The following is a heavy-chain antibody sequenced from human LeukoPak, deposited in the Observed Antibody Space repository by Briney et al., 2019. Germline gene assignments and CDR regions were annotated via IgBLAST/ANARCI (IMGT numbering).Heavy chain of an antibody. J-gene: IGHJ4*02. V-gene: IGHV3-30*04. CDR1: GFTFSSYA. D-gene: IGHD3-10*01. CDR2: ISYDGSNK. Sequence: GGSLRLSCAASGFTFSSYAMHWVRQAPGKGPEWVAVISYDGSNKYYADSVKGRFTISRDNSKNTLYLQMNSLRAEDTAVYYCARDEGRGVTSVIDYWGQGTLVTVSS. CDR3: ARDEGRGVTSVIDY.